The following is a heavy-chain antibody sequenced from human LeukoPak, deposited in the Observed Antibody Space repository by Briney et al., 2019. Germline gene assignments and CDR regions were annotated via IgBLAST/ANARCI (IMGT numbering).Heavy chain of an antibody. CDR1: GFTFGDYA. CDR3: TNGGYDYVWGSYQPFDY. CDR2: IRSKAYGGTT. V-gene: IGHV3-49*03. Sequence: GGSLRLSCTASGFTFGDYAMSWFRQAPGKRLEWVGFIRSKAYGGTTEYAASVKGRFTISRDDSKSIAYLQMNSLKTEDTAVYYCTNGGYDYVWGSYQPFDYWGREPWSPSPQ. D-gene: IGHD3-16*01. J-gene: IGHJ4*02.